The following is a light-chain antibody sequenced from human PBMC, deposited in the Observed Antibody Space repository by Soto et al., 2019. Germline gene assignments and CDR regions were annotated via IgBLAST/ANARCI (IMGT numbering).Light chain of an antibody. CDR2: SNN. Sequence: QSVLTQPPSASGTPGQRVTISCSGSSSNIGSNTVNWYQQLPGTAPKLLTYSNNQRPSGVPDRFSGSKSGTSASLAISGLQSEDEADYYCAAWDDSLNGPVFVGGTKLTVL. J-gene: IGLJ3*02. V-gene: IGLV1-44*01. CDR3: AAWDDSLNGPV. CDR1: SSNIGSNT.